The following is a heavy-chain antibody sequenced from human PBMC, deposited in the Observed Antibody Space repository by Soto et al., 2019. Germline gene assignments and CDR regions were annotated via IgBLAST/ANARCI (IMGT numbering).Heavy chain of an antibody. J-gene: IGHJ4*02. D-gene: IGHD3-22*01. V-gene: IGHV4-39*01. CDR1: GGSLSSSSYY. Sequence: SETLSLTCTVSGGSLSSSSYYWGWIRQPPGKGLEWIGSIYYSGSTYYNPSLKSRVTISVDTSKNQFSLKLSSVTAADTAVYYCARLPIIQWLYIGLDYWGQGTLVTVSS. CDR3: ARLPIIQWLYIGLDY. CDR2: IYYSGST.